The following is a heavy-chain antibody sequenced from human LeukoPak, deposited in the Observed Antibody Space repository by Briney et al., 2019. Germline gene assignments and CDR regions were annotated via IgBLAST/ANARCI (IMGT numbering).Heavy chain of an antibody. Sequence: GGSLRLSCAASGFTFSSYSMNWVRQAPGKGLGWVSSISSSSSYIYYADSVKGRFTISRDNAKNSLYLQMNSLRAEDTAVYYCARDAPLFGVARNNYYYYMDVWGKGTTVTVSS. J-gene: IGHJ6*03. V-gene: IGHV3-21*01. D-gene: IGHD3-3*01. CDR3: ARDAPLFGVARNNYYYYMDV. CDR1: GFTFSSYS. CDR2: ISSSSSYI.